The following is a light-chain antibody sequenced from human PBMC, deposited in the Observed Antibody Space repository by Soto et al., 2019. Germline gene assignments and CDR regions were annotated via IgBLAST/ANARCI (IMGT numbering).Light chain of an antibody. CDR2: GAS. CDR1: QSVSSSY. V-gene: IGKV3-20*01. CDR3: LQYGSSTRXT. J-gene: IGKJ4*01. Sequence: EVVLTQSPGTLSLSRGERATLSCRASQSVSSSYLAWYQQKPGQAPRLLIYGASSRATGIPDRFSGSGSGTDFTLTISRLEPADFAVYYCLQYGSSTRXTXGGGTKV.